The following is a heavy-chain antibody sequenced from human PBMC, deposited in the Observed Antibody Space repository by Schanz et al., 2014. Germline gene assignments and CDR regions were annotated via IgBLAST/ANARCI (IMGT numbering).Heavy chain of an antibody. CDR2: ISGGGGTR. Sequence: EEQLLQSGGGLVQPGGSLRLSCAASGFTFGSYGMSWVRQGPGKGLEWVSGISGGGGTRNYADSVKGRFTVFRDNAKNSMYLHMKSLRSEDTAVYYCARDNYYGSGSCAYWGQGTLVTDSS. CDR1: GFTFGSYG. J-gene: IGHJ4*02. V-gene: IGHV3-48*03. CDR3: ARDNYYGSGSCAY. D-gene: IGHD3-10*01.